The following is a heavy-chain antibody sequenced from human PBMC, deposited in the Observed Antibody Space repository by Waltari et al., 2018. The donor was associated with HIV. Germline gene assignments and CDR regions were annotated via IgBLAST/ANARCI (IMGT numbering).Heavy chain of an antibody. V-gene: IGHV6-1*01. CDR1: GDTVSSSNSA. J-gene: IGHJ6*02. D-gene: IGHD1-1*01. CDR3: ARDGPGDYYYYGVDV. Sequence: QVVLQQSGPGLLKSSQTLSLTCAISGDTVSSSNSAWNWIRQSPSRGLEWLGRTYYSSKWYSDYALSVRSRITIRADTSKNQFSLQLNSVTPEDTAVYFCARDGPGDYYYYGVDVWGLGTTITVSS. CDR2: TYYSSKWYS.